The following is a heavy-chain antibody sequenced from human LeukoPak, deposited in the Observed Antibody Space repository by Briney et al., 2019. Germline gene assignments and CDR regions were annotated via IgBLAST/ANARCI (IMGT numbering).Heavy chain of an antibody. V-gene: IGHV3-30*18. CDR1: GFTFSSYG. CDR3: AKETYSTSWQLDS. Sequence: GGSLRLSCAASGFTFSSYGMHWGRQDSGKGLEWVAVISCDGGTKYYADSVKGRFTVSRDNSKNTLYLQMNSLRSEDTAVYFCAKETYSTSWQLDSWGQGTLVTVSS. CDR2: ISCDGGTK. D-gene: IGHD6-13*01. J-gene: IGHJ4*02.